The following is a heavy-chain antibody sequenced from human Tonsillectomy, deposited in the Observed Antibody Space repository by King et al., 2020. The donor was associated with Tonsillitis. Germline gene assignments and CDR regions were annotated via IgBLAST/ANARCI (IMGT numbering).Heavy chain of an antibody. Sequence: VQLVESGGGLVQPGGSLRLSCAASGFTFSSYWMHWVRQAPGKGLVWVSRINSDGSSTSYADSVKGRFTISRDNAKNTLYLQMNSLRAEDTAVYYCARSGEQWLAPNWYFDLWGRGTLVTVSS. CDR3: ARSGEQWLAPNWYFDL. J-gene: IGHJ2*01. CDR2: INSDGSST. V-gene: IGHV3-74*01. D-gene: IGHD6-19*01. CDR1: GFTFSSYW.